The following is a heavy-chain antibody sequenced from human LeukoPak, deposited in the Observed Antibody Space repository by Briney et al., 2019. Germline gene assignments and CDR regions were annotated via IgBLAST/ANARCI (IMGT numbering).Heavy chain of an antibody. CDR3: VRHVYNIGWIYYFDD. J-gene: IGHJ4*02. V-gene: IGHV4-39*01. CDR1: GDSISTSTHY. Sequence: SETLSLTCTVSGDSISTSTHYWGWIRQPPGKGLEWIGSFYYSGSTYYNPSLKSRVTISVDTSKNQFSLKLSSVTAADTALYYCVRHVYNIGWIYYFDDWAREPWSPSPQ. D-gene: IGHD6-19*01. CDR2: FYYSGST.